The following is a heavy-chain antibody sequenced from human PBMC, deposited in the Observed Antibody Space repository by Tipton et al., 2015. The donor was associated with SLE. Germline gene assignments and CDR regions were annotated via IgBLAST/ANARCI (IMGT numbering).Heavy chain of an antibody. CDR1: GGSINSGPYF. Sequence: GLVKPSQTLSLTCTVSGGSINSGPYFWSWIRQPAGKGLEWVGRIYISGSANYNPSLKSRVNISIDTSKNQFSLKLTSVTAADTAVYYCARDPTYSEAFDIWGQGTMVTVSS. CDR2: IYISGSA. J-gene: IGHJ3*02. V-gene: IGHV4-61*02. CDR3: ARDPTYSEAFDI. D-gene: IGHD1-14*01.